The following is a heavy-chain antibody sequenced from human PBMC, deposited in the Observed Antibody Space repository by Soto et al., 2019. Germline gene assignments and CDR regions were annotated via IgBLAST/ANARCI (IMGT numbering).Heavy chain of an antibody. CDR3: ARGRRGVVVVAATYFDY. Sequence: PGKRLEWMGWINAGNGNTKYSQKFQGRVTITRDTSASTAYMELSSLRSEDTAVYYCARGRRGVVVVAATYFDYWGQGTLVTVSS. J-gene: IGHJ4*02. D-gene: IGHD2-15*01. V-gene: IGHV1-3*01. CDR2: INAGNGNT.